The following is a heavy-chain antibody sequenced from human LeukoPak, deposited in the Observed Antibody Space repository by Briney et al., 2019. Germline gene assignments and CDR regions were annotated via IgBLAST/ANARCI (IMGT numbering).Heavy chain of an antibody. CDR3: ARHEDPISSWYES. CDR1: GYNFSNYW. D-gene: IGHD6-13*01. V-gene: IGHV5-51*01. Sequence: GEALEIPCKGSGYNFSNYWIGWVRHLPGRGLEWMGTIFPYDSDTRYSPSLRGQVTMSADRSINTAYLHWRSLKASDTAMYYCARHEDPISSWYESWGQGTLVTVSS. CDR2: IFPYDSDT. J-gene: IGHJ5*02.